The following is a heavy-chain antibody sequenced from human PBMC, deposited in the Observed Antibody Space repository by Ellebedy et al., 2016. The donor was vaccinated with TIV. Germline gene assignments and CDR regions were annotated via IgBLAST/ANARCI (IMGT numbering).Heavy chain of an antibody. Sequence: GGSLRLSCAASGFTFSGYAMHWVRQAPGKGLEWVAVIASDGSDQTYPDAVKGRFTISRDNAKNTLFLQMNSLRAEDTAVYYCARDGIGERLFYYGMDVWGQGTTVTVSS. D-gene: IGHD1-1*01. CDR3: ARDGIGERLFYYGMDV. CDR1: GFTFSGYA. V-gene: IGHV3-30*07. J-gene: IGHJ6*02. CDR2: IASDGSDQ.